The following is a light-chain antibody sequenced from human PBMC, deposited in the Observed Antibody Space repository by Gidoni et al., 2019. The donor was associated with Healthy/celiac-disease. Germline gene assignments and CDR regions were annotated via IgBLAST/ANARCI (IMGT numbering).Light chain of an antibody. CDR1: QSISSW. V-gene: IGKV1-5*03. Sequence: DIQMTQSPSTLSASVGDRVTITCRASQSISSWLAWYQQKTGKAPKLLNYKASSLESGVPSRFSGSGSGTEFTLTISSLQPDDFATYYCQQYNSYPWTFXXXTKVEIK. J-gene: IGKJ1*01. CDR3: QQYNSYPWT. CDR2: KAS.